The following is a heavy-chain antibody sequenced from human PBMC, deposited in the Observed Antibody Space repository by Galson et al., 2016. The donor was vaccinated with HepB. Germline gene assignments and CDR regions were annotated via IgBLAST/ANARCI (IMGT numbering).Heavy chain of an antibody. V-gene: IGHV3-30-3*01. J-gene: IGHJ4*02. D-gene: IGHD3-10*01. CDR3: GRANGSVNWGVDQ. CDR1: GFTFTNYI. Sequence: SLRLSCAASGFTFTNYIIHWVRQPPGKGLEWLAVTSHDGNDKYYADSVKARFTISRDNFKNTMYLQMNSLRVEDTAVYYCGRANGSVNWGVDQWGQGTLVTVSS. CDR2: TSHDGNDK.